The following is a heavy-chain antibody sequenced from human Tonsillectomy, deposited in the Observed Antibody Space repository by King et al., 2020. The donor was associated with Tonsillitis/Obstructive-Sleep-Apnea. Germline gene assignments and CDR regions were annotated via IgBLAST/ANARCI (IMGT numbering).Heavy chain of an antibody. CDR3: ASAPNLYYFDF. CDR1: GGSFRGSY. J-gene: IGHJ4*02. V-gene: IGHV4-59*01. Sequence: VQLQESGPGLVKASETLSLTCSVSGGSFRGSYWNWLRQTPGKALEWIGNIYYNGSTNYSPSPQSRVTISVDTSKNPFSLRLTSVIAADAAVYYCASAPNLYYFDFWGQGTLVTVSS. CDR2: IYYNGST.